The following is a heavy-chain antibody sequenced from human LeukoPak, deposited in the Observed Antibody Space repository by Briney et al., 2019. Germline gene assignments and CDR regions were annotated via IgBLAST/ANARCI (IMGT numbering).Heavy chain of an antibody. CDR2: MDPSGSQK. D-gene: IGHD1-1*01. CDR3: AIWTSGNY. V-gene: IGHV3-7*01. Sequence: GGSLRLSCAASGLTFDGSWMNWVRQAPGKGLEWVANMDPSGSQKRYVDSVKGRFSVSKDNPGTSLYLEMYSLRAEDTAIYYCAIWTSGNYWGQGTLVTVSS. CDR1: GLTFDGSW. J-gene: IGHJ4*02.